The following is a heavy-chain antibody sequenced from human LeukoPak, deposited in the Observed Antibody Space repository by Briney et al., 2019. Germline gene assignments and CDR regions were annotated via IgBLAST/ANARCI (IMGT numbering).Heavy chain of an antibody. D-gene: IGHD6-6*01. V-gene: IGHV4-4*02. CDR1: GGSINSSDW. Sequence: SETLSLTCAVSGGSINSSDWWSWVRQPPGKGLEWIGEINHSGSTNYNPSLKSRVTISVDTSKNQFSLKLSSVTAADTAVYYCARVEYSRNYYYYGMDVWGQGTTVTVSS. J-gene: IGHJ6*02. CDR3: ARVEYSRNYYYYGMDV. CDR2: INHSGST.